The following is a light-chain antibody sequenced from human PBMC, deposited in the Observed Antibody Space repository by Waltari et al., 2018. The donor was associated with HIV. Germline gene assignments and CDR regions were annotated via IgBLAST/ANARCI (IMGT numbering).Light chain of an antibody. CDR3: SSYAGNNNEA. V-gene: IGLV2-8*01. Sequence: QSALIQPPSASGAPGQSVTISCTGTSSDVGVYNYVSWYQQHPGKAHKLMIYEVTKRPSGVPDRFSGSKSGNTASLTVSGLQAEDEADYYCSSYAGNNNEAFGGGTKLTVV. J-gene: IGLJ2*01. CDR2: EVT. CDR1: SSDVGVYNY.